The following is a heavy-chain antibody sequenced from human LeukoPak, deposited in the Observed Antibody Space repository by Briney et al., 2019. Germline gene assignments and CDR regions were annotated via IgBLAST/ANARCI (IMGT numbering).Heavy chain of an antibody. V-gene: IGHV3-9*01. D-gene: IGHD3-10*01. CDR1: GYSISSGYY. CDR2: ISWNSGSI. CDR3: AKDISPSGSYYN. J-gene: IGHJ4*02. Sequence: QSSETLSLTCTVSGYSISSGYYWGWIRQPPGKGLEWVSGISWNSGSIGYADSVKGRFTISRDNAKNSLYLQMNSLRAEDTALYYCAKDISPSGSYYNWGQGTLVTVSS.